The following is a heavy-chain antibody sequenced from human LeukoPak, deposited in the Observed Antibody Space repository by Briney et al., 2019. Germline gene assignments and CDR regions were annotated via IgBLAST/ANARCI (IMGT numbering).Heavy chain of an antibody. CDR2: IIPILGIA. D-gene: IGHD1-26*01. V-gene: IGHV1-69*04. Sequence: SVKVSCKASGGTFSSYAISWVRQAPGQGLEWMGRIIPILGIANYAQKFQGRVTITADKSTSTAYMELSSLRSEDTAVYSCARDRFGIVGATGAFDIRGQGTMVTVSS. CDR1: GGTFSSYA. J-gene: IGHJ3*02. CDR3: ARDRFGIVGATGAFDI.